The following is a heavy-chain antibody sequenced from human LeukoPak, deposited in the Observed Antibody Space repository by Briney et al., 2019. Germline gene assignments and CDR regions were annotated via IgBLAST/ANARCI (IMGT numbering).Heavy chain of an antibody. CDR3: ARAEYLYSSGWYPWFDP. D-gene: IGHD6-19*01. CDR2: MNPNSGNT. CDR1: GYTFTGYY. J-gene: IGHJ5*02. Sequence: ASVKVSCKASGYTFTGYYMHWVRQAPGQGLEWMGWMNPNSGNTGYAQKFQGRVTMTRNTSISTAYMELSSLRSEDTAVYYCARAEYLYSSGWYPWFDPWGQGTLVTVSS. V-gene: IGHV1-8*02.